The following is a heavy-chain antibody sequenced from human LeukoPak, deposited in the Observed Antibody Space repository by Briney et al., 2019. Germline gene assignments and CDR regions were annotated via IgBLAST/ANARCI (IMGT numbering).Heavy chain of an antibody. CDR2: IYPGDSDT. D-gene: IGHD2-2*02. CDR3: ARLDCSTTSCYTGMGWFDP. J-gene: IGHJ5*02. V-gene: IGHV5-51*01. CDR1: GYSFPTYW. Sequence: GESLKISCKGSGYSFPTYWIAWVLQMPGKGLEWMGIIYPGDSDTRYSPSFQGQVTISADKSISTAYLQWSSLKASDTAMYYCARLDCSTTSCYTGMGWFDPWGQGTLVTVSS.